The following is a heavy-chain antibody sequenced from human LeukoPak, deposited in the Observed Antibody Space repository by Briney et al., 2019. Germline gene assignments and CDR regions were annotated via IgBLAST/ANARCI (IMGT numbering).Heavy chain of an antibody. CDR1: GFTVSRNY. V-gene: IGHV3-66*01. Sequence: GGSLRLSCAASGFTVSRNYMSWVRQAPGKGLEWVSVIYSGGSTNYADSVKGRFTISRDNSKNTLYLQMNSLRAEDTAVYYCARGAPLIASGVYYFDYWGQGTLVTVSS. CDR3: ARGAPLIASGVYYFDY. J-gene: IGHJ4*02. D-gene: IGHD6-25*01. CDR2: IYSGGST.